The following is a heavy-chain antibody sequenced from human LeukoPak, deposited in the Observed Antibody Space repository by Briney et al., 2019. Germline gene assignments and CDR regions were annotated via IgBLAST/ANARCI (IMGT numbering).Heavy chain of an antibody. CDR3: ARSIVVVPALLFHDIGPYYHYGMDV. J-gene: IGHJ6*02. D-gene: IGHD2-2*01. CDR2: MNPNSGNT. Sequence: ASVTVSCKASGYTFTSYDINWVRQATGQGLEWMGWMNPNSGNTGYAQKFQGRVTMTRNTSISTAYMELSSLRSENTAVYYCARSIVVVPALLFHDIGPYYHYGMDVWGQGTTVTVSS. V-gene: IGHV1-8*01. CDR1: GYTFTSYD.